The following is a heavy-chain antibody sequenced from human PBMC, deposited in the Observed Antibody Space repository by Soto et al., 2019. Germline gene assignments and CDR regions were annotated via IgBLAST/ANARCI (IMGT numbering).Heavy chain of an antibody. V-gene: IGHV3-7*01. D-gene: IGHD3-10*01. CDR1: GFTFSSYW. J-gene: IGHJ6*02. CDR3: ASLHGSAGPFGFYYYYYGMDV. Sequence: GGSLRLSCAASGFTFSSYWMSWVRQAPGKGLEWVANIKQDGSEKYYVDSVKGRFTISRDNAKNSLYLQMNSLRAEDTAVYYCASLHGSAGPFGFYYYYYGMDVWGQGTTVTVSS. CDR2: IKQDGSEK.